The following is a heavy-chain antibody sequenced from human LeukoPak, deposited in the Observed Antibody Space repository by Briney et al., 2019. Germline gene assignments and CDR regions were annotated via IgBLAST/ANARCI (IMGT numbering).Heavy chain of an antibody. CDR1: GFTFTSYW. V-gene: IGHV3-7*01. D-gene: IGHD1-14*01. CDR3: ARNRTRNPY. CDR2: IKQDGSEK. Sequence: GGSLRLSCAASGFTFTSYWMTWVRQAPGKGLEWVANIKQDGSEKYYVDSVKGRFTISRDNAKNSLYLQMNSLRAKDTAVYYCARNRTRNPYWGQGTTVTVSS. J-gene: IGHJ6*02.